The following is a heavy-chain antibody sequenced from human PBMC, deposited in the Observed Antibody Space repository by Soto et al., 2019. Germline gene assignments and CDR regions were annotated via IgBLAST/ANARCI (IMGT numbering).Heavy chain of an antibody. CDR2: IYYSGST. CDR3: ARDRFPSYGGYQPWEDYYGMDV. Sequence: SETLSLTCTVSGGSISSYYWSWIRQPPGKGLEWIGYIYYSGSTNYNPSLKSRVTISVDTSKNQFSLKLSSVTAADTAVYYCARDRFPSYGGYQPWEDYYGMDVWGQGTTVTVSS. V-gene: IGHV4-59*01. D-gene: IGHD5-12*01. J-gene: IGHJ6*02. CDR1: GGSISSYY.